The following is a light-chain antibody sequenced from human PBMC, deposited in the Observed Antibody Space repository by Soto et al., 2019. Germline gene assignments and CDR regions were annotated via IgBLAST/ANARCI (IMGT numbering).Light chain of an antibody. V-gene: IGLV3-21*02. CDR2: DDS. Sequence: SYELTQPHSVSVAPGQTARITWGGNNIGSKSVHWYQQKPGQAPVLVVYDDSDWPSGIPERFSGSNSGNTATLTISRVEAGDEADYYCQVWDSSSDHHVFGGGTKVTVL. CDR3: QVWDSSSDHHV. J-gene: IGLJ3*02. CDR1: NIGSKS.